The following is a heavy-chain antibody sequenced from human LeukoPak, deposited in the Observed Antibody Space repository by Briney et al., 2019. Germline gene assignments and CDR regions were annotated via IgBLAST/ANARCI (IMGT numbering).Heavy chain of an antibody. CDR3: ARADYGDTLGYFQH. CDR1: GFTFSSYS. CDR2: ISSSSSTI. J-gene: IGHJ1*01. V-gene: IGHV3-48*04. D-gene: IGHD4-17*01. Sequence: GGSLRLSCAASGFTFSSYSMNWVRQAPGKGLEWVSYISSSSSTIYYADSVKGRFTISRDNAKNPLYLQMNSLRAEDTAVYYCARADYGDTLGYFQHWGQGTLVTVSS.